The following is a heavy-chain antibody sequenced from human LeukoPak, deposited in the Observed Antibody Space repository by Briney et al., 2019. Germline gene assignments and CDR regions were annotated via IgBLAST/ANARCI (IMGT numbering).Heavy chain of an antibody. D-gene: IGHD4-17*01. V-gene: IGHV4-59*08. Sequence: PSETLSLTCTVSGGSISSHYWSWIRQPPGKGLEWIGYIYYSGSTNYNPSLKSRVTISVDTSKNQFSLKLSSVTAADTAVYYCARHGLGYLTTVTTFRSNWFDPWGQGTLVTVSS. CDR1: GGSISSHY. J-gene: IGHJ5*02. CDR2: IYYSGST. CDR3: ARHGLGYLTTVTTFRSNWFDP.